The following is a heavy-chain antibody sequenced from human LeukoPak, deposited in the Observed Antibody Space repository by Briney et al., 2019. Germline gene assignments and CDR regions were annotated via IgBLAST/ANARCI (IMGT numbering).Heavy chain of an antibody. J-gene: IGHJ4*02. D-gene: IGHD1-14*01. CDR3: ARSPGNVDY. V-gene: IGHV5-51*01. CDR2: IWPSDSDT. Sequence: GESLRISCKGSGYSFTTYWIGWVRQMPGKGLEWMGIIWPSDSDTRYSPSFQGQVTISADKSISTAYLQWSSLRASDTAMYYCARSPGNVDYWGQGTLVTVSS. CDR1: GYSFTTYW.